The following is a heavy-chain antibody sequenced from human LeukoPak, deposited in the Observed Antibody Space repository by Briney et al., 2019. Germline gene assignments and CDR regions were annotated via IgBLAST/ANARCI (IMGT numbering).Heavy chain of an antibody. CDR1: GFTVSSNY. CDR3: ARVGYYDSSGYRAFDI. J-gene: IGHJ3*02. Sequence: GGSLRLSCAASGFTVSSNYMSWVRQAPGKGLEWVSVIYSGGSTYYADSVKGRFTISRDNSKNSLYLQMNSLRAEDTAVYYCARVGYYDSSGYRAFDIWGQGTMVTVSS. CDR2: IYSGGST. D-gene: IGHD3-22*01. V-gene: IGHV3-53*01.